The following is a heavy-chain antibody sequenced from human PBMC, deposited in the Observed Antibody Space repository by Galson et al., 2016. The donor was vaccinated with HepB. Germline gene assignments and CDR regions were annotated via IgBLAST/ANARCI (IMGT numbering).Heavy chain of an antibody. CDR2: IWDDGTDK. CDR3: ARGGLMDYYYHGMDV. J-gene: IGHJ6*02. V-gene: IGHV3-33*01. Sequence: SLRLSCAASGFTFSNFGMHWVRQAPGKGLEWVAVIWDDGTDKYYLDSVKGRFTISRDNSKNTLYLQMNSLRVDDTAVYYCARGGLMDYYYHGMDVWGQGTTVIVSS. CDR1: GFTFSNFG. D-gene: IGHD2-8*01.